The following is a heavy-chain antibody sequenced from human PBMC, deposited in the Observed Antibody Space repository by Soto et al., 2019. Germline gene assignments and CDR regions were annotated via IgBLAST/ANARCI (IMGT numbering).Heavy chain of an antibody. D-gene: IGHD3-16*01. CDR3: ARSWVTGKGGIDV. CDR1: GYTFTSYG. Sequence: QVQLVQCGAEVKKPGASVKVSCKASGYTFTSYGLSWVRQAPGPGLEWMGWSKGYSGNTNYAQKFQGRVTMTTDTSTNTVYLDLWTMISDDAAVYYCARSWVTGKGGIDVWGQGTTVTVSS. CDR2: SKGYSGNT. V-gene: IGHV1-18*01. J-gene: IGHJ6*02.